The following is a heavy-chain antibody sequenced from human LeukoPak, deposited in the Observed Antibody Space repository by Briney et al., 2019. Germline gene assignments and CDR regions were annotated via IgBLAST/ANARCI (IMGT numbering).Heavy chain of an antibody. J-gene: IGHJ5*02. D-gene: IGHD5-24*01. Sequence: SVKVSCKASGGTFSSYAISWVRQAPGQGLEWMGGIIPIFGTANYAQKFQGRVTITADESTSTAYMELSSLSSEDTAVYYCARANKMATITDWFDPWGQGTLVTVSS. CDR2: IIPIFGTA. CDR1: GGTFSSYA. CDR3: ARANKMATITDWFDP. V-gene: IGHV1-69*13.